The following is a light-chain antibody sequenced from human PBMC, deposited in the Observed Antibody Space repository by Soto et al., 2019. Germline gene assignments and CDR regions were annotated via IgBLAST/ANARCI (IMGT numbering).Light chain of an antibody. J-gene: IGKJ1*01. CDR3: QQYNSYLWT. CDR1: QSISSW. CDR2: KAS. V-gene: IGKV1-5*03. Sequence: DIQMTQSPSTLSASVGDRVTITCRASQSISSWLAWYQQKPGKAPKLLIYKASSLESGVPSRFSGSGSGTEFTLTISSLQPDDFATYYCQQYNSYLWTVGQGTKVDIK.